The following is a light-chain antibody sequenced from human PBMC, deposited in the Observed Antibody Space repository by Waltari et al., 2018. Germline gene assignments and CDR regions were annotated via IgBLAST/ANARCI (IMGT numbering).Light chain of an antibody. Sequence: DTQLSQFPSTLAASVGDRVTITCRASQNLNTFLSWYQQKPGAVPNLLIYDASTLERGVPSRFSGSGSGTHFTLTISGLQPDDFATYYCQQYYDYPINFGQGTRL. CDR1: QNLNTF. CDR3: QQYYDYPIN. V-gene: IGKV1-5*01. CDR2: DAS. J-gene: IGKJ5*01.